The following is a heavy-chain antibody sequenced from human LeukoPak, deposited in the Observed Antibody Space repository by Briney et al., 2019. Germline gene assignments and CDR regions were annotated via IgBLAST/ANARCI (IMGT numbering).Heavy chain of an antibody. CDR2: ITSRSSYI. Sequence: GGPLRLSCRVSGISFSGQTMHWVRQAPGKGLEWVSSITSRSSYISYGDSVKGRFTISRDNAKQSLYLQMNSLGPEDMAVYYCATPGEYCSGSRCSFDWWGQGILVTVSS. D-gene: IGHD2-15*01. CDR1: GISFSGQT. V-gene: IGHV3-21*01. CDR3: ATPGEYCSGSRCSFDW. J-gene: IGHJ4*02.